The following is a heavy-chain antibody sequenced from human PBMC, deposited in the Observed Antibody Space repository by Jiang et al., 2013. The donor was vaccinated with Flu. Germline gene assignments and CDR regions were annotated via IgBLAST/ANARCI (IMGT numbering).Heavy chain of an antibody. CDR1: GFRFSMYW. CDR3: ARDDSTGYAYFDS. Sequence: GLVQPGGSLRLSCAASGFRFSMYWMSWVRQAPGKGLEWMANTNQDGTEKYSVDSVKGRFTVSRDNAKNSLYLQMDSLTAEDTAVYYCARDDSTGYAYFDSWGLGTLVTVSS. V-gene: IGHV3-7*01. J-gene: IGHJ4*02. CDR2: TNQDGTEK. D-gene: IGHD3-22*01.